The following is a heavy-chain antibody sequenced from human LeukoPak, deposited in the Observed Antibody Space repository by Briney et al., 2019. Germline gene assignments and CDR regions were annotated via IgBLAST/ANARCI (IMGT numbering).Heavy chain of an antibody. CDR3: ASHMRRQNGLDY. V-gene: IGHV3-48*04. Sequence: GGSLRLSCAASGFTFSSYWMSWVRQAPGKGLEWVSYISSSGSTIYYADSVKGRFTISRDNAKNSLYLQMNSLRAEDTAVYYCASHMRRQNGLDYWGQGTLVTVSS. D-gene: IGHD2-2*01. CDR1: GFTFSSYW. CDR2: ISSSGSTI. J-gene: IGHJ4*02.